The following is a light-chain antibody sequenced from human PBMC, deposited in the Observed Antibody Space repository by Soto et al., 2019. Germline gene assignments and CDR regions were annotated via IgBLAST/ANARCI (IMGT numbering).Light chain of an antibody. CDR1: QGISSY. Sequence: AIRMTQSPSSLSASTGDRVTITCRASQGISSYLAWYQQKPGKAPKLLIYAASTLQSGVPSRFSGSGSGTDFTPTISSLQPEEFATYYCQQLNSYPRITFGQGTRLEIK. CDR3: QQLNSYPRIT. CDR2: AAS. J-gene: IGKJ5*01. V-gene: IGKV1-8*01.